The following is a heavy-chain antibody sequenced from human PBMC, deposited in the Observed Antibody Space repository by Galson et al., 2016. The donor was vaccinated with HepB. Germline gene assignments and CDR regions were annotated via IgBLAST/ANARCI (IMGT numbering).Heavy chain of an antibody. CDR3: ARHVVVATSYWFDP. J-gene: IGHJ5*02. Sequence: SETLSLTCAVSGGSVSTSTWWGWIRQPPGKGLEWIATMHHSGSTYYNPSLKSRVTISVDTSKNQVSLKMSSVTAADTAVYYCARHVVVATSYWFDPWGQGTLVTVSS. V-gene: IGHV4-39*01. D-gene: IGHD5-12*01. CDR1: GGSVSTSTW. CDR2: MHHSGST.